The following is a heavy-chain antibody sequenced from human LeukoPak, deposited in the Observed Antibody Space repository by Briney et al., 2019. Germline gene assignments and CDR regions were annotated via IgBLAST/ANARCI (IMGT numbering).Heavy chain of an antibody. V-gene: IGHV3-23*01. CDR2: ISPGGGPT. CDR1: GFPFSIYG. D-gene: IGHD4/OR15-4a*01. J-gene: IGHJ4*02. Sequence: PGGSLRLSCAGSGFPFSIYGMNWVRQAPGKGLEWVSGISPGGGPTYYADSVKGRFTISRDNAKNTLYLQMNSLRADDTAVYYCARRAGAYSHPYDYWGQGTLVTVSS. CDR3: ARRAGAYSHPYDY.